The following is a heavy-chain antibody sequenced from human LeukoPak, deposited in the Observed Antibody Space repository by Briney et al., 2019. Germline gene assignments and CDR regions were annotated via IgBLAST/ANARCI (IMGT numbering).Heavy chain of an antibody. D-gene: IGHD3-3*01. CDR3: ARREFGGSYYDFWSGYLPATGYGMDV. J-gene: IGHJ6*02. CDR2: ISAYNGNT. Sequence: ASVKVSFKASGYTFTSYGISWVRQAPGQGLEWMGWISAYNGNTNYAQKLQGRVTMTTDTSTSTAYMELRSLRSDDTAVYYCARREFGGSYYDFWSGYLPATGYGMDVWGQGTTVTVSS. CDR1: GYTFTSYG. V-gene: IGHV1-18*01.